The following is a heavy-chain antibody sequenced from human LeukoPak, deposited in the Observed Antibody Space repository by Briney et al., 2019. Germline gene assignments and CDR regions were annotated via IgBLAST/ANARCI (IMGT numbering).Heavy chain of an antibody. CDR2: IKQDGSEI. D-gene: IGHD3-10*01. CDR3: ARARYGSGGYFFDF. CDR1: GFNFNSYW. J-gene: IGHJ4*02. Sequence: GGSLRLSCAASGFNFNSYWMSWVRQAPGKGLECVASIKQDGSEISFVDSVKGRFTISRDNAKSSLYLQMNSLRGEDTAVYYCARARYGSGGYFFDFWGQGTLVTVSS. V-gene: IGHV3-7*04.